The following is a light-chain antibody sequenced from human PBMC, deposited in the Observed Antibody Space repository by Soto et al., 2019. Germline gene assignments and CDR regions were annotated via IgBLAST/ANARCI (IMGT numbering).Light chain of an antibody. J-gene: IGLJ2*01. CDR2: DVS. Sequence: VLTQPRSVSGSPGQSVTISCTGTSSDVGGYNYVSWYQQHPGKVPKLMIFDVSKRPSGVPDRFSGSKSGNTASLTISGLQAEDEADYHCCSYAGSYILIFGGGTKLTVL. CDR3: CSYAGSYILI. V-gene: IGLV2-11*01. CDR1: SSDVGGYNY.